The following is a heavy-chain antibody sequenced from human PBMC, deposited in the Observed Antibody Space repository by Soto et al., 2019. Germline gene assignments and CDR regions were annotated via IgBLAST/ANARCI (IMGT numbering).Heavy chain of an antibody. D-gene: IGHD1-26*01. CDR3: ARGEQYSGRIFDY. Sequence: QVQLQQSGPGLVKPSQTLSVNCGISGDSVSSNSAAWNWLRQSPSRGLEWLGRTYYRSKWYNDYAVSVESRITINPDTSKNHFSLQLNFVTPEDTAVYFCARGEQYSGRIFDYWGQGTLVTVSS. J-gene: IGHJ4*02. CDR2: TYYRSKWYN. V-gene: IGHV6-1*01. CDR1: GDSVSSNSAA.